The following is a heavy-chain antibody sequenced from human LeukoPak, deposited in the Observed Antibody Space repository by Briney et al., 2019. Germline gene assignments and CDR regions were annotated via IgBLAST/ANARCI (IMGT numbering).Heavy chain of an antibody. J-gene: IGHJ4*02. V-gene: IGHV3-21*01. D-gene: IGHD3-22*01. CDR3: ARAPSYYYDSSGYYYN. CDR1: GFTFSSYS. CDR2: ISSSSSYI. Sequence: GGSLRLSCAASGFTFSSYSMNWVRQAPGKGLEWVSSISSSSSYIYYADSVKGRFTISGDNAKNSLYLQMNSLRAEDTAVYYCARAPSYYYDSSGYYYNWGQGTLVTVSS.